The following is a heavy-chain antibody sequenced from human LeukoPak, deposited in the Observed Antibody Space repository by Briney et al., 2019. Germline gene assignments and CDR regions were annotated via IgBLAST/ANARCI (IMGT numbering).Heavy chain of an antibody. D-gene: IGHD6-13*01. CDR2: INPNSGGT. V-gene: IGHV1-2*04. J-gene: IGHJ4*02. Sequence: GASVKVSCKASGYTFTGYYMHWVRQAPGQGLEWMGWINPNSGGTNYAQKFQGWVTMTRDTSISTAYMELSRLRSDDTAVYYCARAGAAADWSGFDYWGQGTLVTVSS. CDR1: GYTFTGYY. CDR3: ARAGAAADWSGFDY.